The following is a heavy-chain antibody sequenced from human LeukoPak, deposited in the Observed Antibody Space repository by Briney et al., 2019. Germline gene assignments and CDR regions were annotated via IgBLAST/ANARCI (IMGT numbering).Heavy chain of an antibody. V-gene: IGHV1-3*01. CDR3: GRDYHLGGIDV. CDR2: INAGNGNT. CDR1: GYTFTSYA. Sequence: ASVKVSCKASGYTFTSYAMHWVRQAPGQRLEWMGWINAGNGNTKYSQKFQGRVTITRDTSASTAYMELSSLRSEDTAVYYCGRDYHLGGIDVWGQGTTVTVSS. D-gene: IGHD3-3*02. J-gene: IGHJ6*02.